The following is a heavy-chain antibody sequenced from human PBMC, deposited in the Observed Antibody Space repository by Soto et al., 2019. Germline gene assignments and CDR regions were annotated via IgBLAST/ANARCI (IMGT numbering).Heavy chain of an antibody. CDR2: IIPIFGTA. D-gene: IGHD2-15*01. J-gene: IGHJ5*02. Sequence: SVKVSCKASGGTFSSYSISWVRQAPGQGLEWMGGIIPIFGTANYAQKFQGRVTITADESTTTAYMELGSLRSEDTAMYYCAREEVAAPSWGQGTLVTVSS. CDR3: AREEVAAPS. V-gene: IGHV1-69*13. CDR1: GGTFSSYS.